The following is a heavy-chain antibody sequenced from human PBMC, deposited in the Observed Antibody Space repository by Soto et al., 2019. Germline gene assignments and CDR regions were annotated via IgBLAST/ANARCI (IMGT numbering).Heavy chain of an antibody. J-gene: IGHJ4*02. V-gene: IGHV4-34*01. CDR2: INHSGST. CDR1: GGSFSGYY. CDR3: ARGVTTVVTSYFDY. D-gene: IGHD4-17*01. Sequence: SETLSLTCAVYGGSFSGYYWSWIRQPPGKGLEWIGEINHSGSTNYNPSLKSRVTISVDTSKNQFSLKLSSVTAADTAVYYCARGVTTVVTSYFDYWGQGTLVTVSS.